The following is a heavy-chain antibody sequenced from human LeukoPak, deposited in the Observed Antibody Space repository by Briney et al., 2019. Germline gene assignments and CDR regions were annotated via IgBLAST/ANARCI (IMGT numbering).Heavy chain of an antibody. V-gene: IGHV6-1*01. CDR1: GDSVSSNSAA. CDR3: ARARYSSAWYASRAYFFDY. J-gene: IGHJ4*02. D-gene: IGHD6-19*01. Sequence: SQTLSLTCAISGDSVSSNSAAWNWIRQSPSRGLEWLGKIYYRSKWYNDYAVSVKSRMTINPDTSKNQFSLQLNSVTPEDTAVYYCARARYSSAWYASRAYFFDYWGQGTLVTVSS. CDR2: IYYRSKWYN.